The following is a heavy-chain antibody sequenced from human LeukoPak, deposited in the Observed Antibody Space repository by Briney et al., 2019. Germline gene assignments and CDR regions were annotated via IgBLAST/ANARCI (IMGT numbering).Heavy chain of an antibody. D-gene: IGHD4-23*01. CDR2: TYYRSKWYN. CDR3: ARPVNAGCLDY. CDR1: GVSVSSNSVA. Sequence: SQTLSLTCAISGVSVSSNSVAWHWIRQSPSRGLEWLGKTYYRSKWYNDYAVSMKSRITINPDTSKYHHSLHLNSVNPADYDLYYCARPVNAGCLDYWGQGARVTASS. J-gene: IGHJ4*02. V-gene: IGHV6-1*01.